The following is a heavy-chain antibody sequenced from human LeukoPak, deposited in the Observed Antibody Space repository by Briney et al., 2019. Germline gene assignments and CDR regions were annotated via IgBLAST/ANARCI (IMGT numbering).Heavy chain of an antibody. J-gene: IGHJ4*02. CDR2: ISGSGGST. V-gene: IGHV3-23*01. Sequence: GGSLRLSCTASGFTFGDYAMSWVRQAPGKGLEWISAISGSGGSTYYADSVKGRFTISRDNSKNTLYLQMNSLRAEDTAVYYCAKDGDILTGYYRAYYFDYWGQGTLVTVSS. D-gene: IGHD3-9*01. CDR1: GFTFGDYA. CDR3: AKDGDILTGYYRAYYFDY.